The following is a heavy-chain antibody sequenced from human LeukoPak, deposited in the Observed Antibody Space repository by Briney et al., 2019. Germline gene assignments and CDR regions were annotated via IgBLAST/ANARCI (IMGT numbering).Heavy chain of an antibody. CDR1: GFTFDDYA. Sequence: PGRSLRLSCAASGFTFDDYAMHWVRQAPGKGLEWVSGISWNSGSIGYADSVKGRFTISRDNAKNSLYLQMNSLRAEDMALYYCAKGSHIFVPIPYFDYWGQGTLVTVSS. CDR3: AKGSHIFVPIPYFDY. D-gene: IGHD2-8*01. J-gene: IGHJ4*02. CDR2: ISWNSGSI. V-gene: IGHV3-9*03.